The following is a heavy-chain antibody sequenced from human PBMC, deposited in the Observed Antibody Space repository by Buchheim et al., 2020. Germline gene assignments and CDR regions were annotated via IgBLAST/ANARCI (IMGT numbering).Heavy chain of an antibody. V-gene: IGHV4-59*01. D-gene: IGHD6-19*01. CDR1: GGSISGYY. J-gene: IGHJ4*02. Sequence: QVQLQESGPRLVKPSETLSLTCTVSGGSISGYYWSWIRQPPEKGLEWIGYVSYSGTTVYEPSLERRVTISVDTPNKQFLLKLISATAADTAVYYCARVRASGWYFFDFWGQGTL. CDR2: VSYSGTT. CDR3: ARVRASGWYFFDF.